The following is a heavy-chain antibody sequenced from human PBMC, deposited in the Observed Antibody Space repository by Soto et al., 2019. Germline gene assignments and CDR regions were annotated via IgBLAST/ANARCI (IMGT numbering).Heavy chain of an antibody. V-gene: IGHV2-5*02. D-gene: IGHD3-9*01. CDR2: LYWDDDK. CDR3: AHRQLHNPDWDRGVFYY. J-gene: IGHJ4*02. Sequence: QIALKESGPTRVKPTQTLTLTCTFSGFSLSTSGVGVGWIRQPPGKALECLGILYWDDDKRYSPSLKSRLTITKDTSKKQVVLTLTNMDLVDTATYYCAHRQLHNPDWDRGVFYYWGQGTLVTVSS. CDR1: GFSLSTSGVG.